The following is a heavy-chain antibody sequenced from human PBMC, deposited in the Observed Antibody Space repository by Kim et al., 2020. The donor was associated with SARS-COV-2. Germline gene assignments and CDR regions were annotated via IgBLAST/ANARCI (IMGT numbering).Heavy chain of an antibody. Sequence: GGSLRLSCAASGFSVNSNYMSWVRQAPGKGLEWVSVIYSGGAIYYAGSVKGRFTISRDISKNTVYLQMNSLRAEDTAVYYCARPIYDSSGYYYRYYFDYWGQGTLVTVSS. CDR2: IYSGGAI. CDR1: GFSVNSNY. CDR3: ARPIYDSSGYYYRYYFDY. J-gene: IGHJ4*02. D-gene: IGHD3-22*01. V-gene: IGHV3-66*02.